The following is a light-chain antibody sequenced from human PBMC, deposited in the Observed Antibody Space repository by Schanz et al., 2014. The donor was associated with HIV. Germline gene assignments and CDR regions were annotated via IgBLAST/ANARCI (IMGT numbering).Light chain of an antibody. CDR2: DVT. CDR3: SSYTTSSTYV. CDR1: SGDVGRYDY. Sequence: QSVLTQPASVSGSLGQSITISCTGTSGDVGRYDYVSWYQQHPGQAPKLLIYDVTYRPSGISNRFSGSKSGYTASLTISGLQAEDEADYYCSSYTTSSTYVFGTGTKLTVL. V-gene: IGLV2-14*03. J-gene: IGLJ1*01.